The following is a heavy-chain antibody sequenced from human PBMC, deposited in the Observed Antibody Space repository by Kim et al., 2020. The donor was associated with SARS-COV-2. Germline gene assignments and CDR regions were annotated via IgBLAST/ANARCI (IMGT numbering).Heavy chain of an antibody. CDR3: ARDCTITMIVEPYGMDV. Sequence: ASVKVSCKASGYTFTSYGISWVRQAPGQGLEWMGWISAYNGNTNYAQKLQGRVTMTTDTSTSTAYMELRSLRSDDTAVYYCARDCTITMIVEPYGMDVWGQGTTVTVSS. CDR1: GYTFTSYG. V-gene: IGHV1-18*01. D-gene: IGHD3-22*01. J-gene: IGHJ6*02. CDR2: ISAYNGNT.